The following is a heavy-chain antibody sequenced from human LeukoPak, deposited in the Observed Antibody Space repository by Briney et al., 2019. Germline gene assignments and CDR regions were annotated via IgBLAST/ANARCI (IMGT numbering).Heavy chain of an antibody. CDR3: ARSAVEMATREGVDY. V-gene: IGHV4-39*07. D-gene: IGHD5-24*01. J-gene: IGHJ4*02. CDR2: IYYSGST. CDR1: GGSISSSSYY. Sequence: SSETLSLTCTVSGGSISSSSYYWGWIRQPPGKGLEWIGSIYYSGSTWYNPSLKSRVTISVDTSKNQFSLKLSSVSAADTAVYYCARSAVEMATREGVDYWGQGTLVTVSS.